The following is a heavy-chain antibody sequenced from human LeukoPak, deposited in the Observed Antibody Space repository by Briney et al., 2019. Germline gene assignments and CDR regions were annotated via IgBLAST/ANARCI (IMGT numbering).Heavy chain of an antibody. CDR1: GFTFSNAW. Sequence: PGGSLRLSCAASGFTFSNAWMSWVRQAPGKGLEWVGRIKSKTDGGTTDYAAPMKGRFTISRDDSKNTLYLQMNSLKTEDTAVYYCTTEAYYYDSRGPDYWGQGTLVTVSS. CDR3: TTEAYYYDSRGPDY. V-gene: IGHV3-15*01. CDR2: IKSKTDGGTT. D-gene: IGHD3-22*01. J-gene: IGHJ4*02.